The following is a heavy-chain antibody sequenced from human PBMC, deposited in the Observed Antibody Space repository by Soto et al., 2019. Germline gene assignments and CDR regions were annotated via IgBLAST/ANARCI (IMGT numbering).Heavy chain of an antibody. V-gene: IGHV3-23*01. Sequence: GGSLRLSCTASGFTFSDYAMAWVRQAPGKGLEWVSTISGGSSVTYYGDSVKGRFTISRDNAKKTFFLQLNRLSAEDTATYYCAKVLSKNYYYPFDFWGQGTQVTVSS. D-gene: IGHD3-10*01. CDR2: ISGGSSVT. J-gene: IGHJ4*02. CDR3: AKVLSKNYYYPFDF. CDR1: GFTFSDYA.